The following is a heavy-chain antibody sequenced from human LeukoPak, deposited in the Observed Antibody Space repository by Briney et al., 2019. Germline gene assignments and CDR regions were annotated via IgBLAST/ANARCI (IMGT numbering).Heavy chain of an antibody. V-gene: IGHV4-59*01. J-gene: IGHJ4*02. CDR3: ARILLPLYYFDY. CDR2: IYYSGST. Sequence: SETLSLTCTVSGGSINSYYWSWIRQPPGKGLEWIGYIYYSGSTNYNPSLKSRVTISVDTSKNQFSLKLSSVTAADTAVYYCARILLPLYYFDYWGQGTLVTVSS. CDR1: GGSINSYY.